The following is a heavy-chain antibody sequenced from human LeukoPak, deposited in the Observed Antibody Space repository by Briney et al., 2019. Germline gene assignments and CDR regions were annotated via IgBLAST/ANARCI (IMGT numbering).Heavy chain of an antibody. V-gene: IGHV4-59*03. D-gene: IGHD3-10*01. CDR3: ATMIRGVSNWFDP. Sequence: SETLSLTCTVSGGSISSYYLSGIRQPPGKGLEWIGYIYYSGSTNYNPSLKSRVTISLDTSKNQVSLKLTSVTAADTAVYYCATMIRGVSNWFDPWGQGTLVTVSS. CDR2: IYYSGST. J-gene: IGHJ5*02. CDR1: GGSISSYY.